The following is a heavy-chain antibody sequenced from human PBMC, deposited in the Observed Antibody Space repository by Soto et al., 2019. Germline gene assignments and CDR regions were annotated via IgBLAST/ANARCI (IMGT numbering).Heavy chain of an antibody. J-gene: IGHJ4*02. CDR2: ISAYNGNT. D-gene: IGHD6-25*01. CDR3: AGDQSLGAAAHFDY. V-gene: IGHV1-18*01. CDR1: GYTFTSYG. Sequence: QVQLVQSGAEVKKPGASVKVSCKASGYTFTSYGISWVRQAPGQGLEWMGWISAYNGNTNYAQKLQGRVTMTTDTSTSKASMKLRSLRSEDTGVYYCAGDQSLGAAAHFDYWGQGTLVTVSS.